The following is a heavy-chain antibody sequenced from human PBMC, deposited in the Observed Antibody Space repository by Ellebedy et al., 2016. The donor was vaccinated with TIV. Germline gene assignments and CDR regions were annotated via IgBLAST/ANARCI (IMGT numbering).Heavy chain of an antibody. CDR1: GYIFTNFY. CDR3: ARSGLVGRTAFDS. J-gene: IGHJ4*02. D-gene: IGHD1-26*01. V-gene: IGHV1-46*01. CDR2: IRPSDGHT. Sequence: ASVKVSCXASGYIFTNFYLHWVRQAPGQGLEWMGIIRPSDGHTTYGQKFEGRFTMTRDTSTSTVHMDLSSLRSEDTAVYYCARSGLVGRTAFDSWGQGTLVTVSS.